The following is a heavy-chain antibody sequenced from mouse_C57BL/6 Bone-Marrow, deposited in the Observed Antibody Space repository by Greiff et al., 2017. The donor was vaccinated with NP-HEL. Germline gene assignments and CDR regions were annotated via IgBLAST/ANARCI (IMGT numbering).Heavy chain of an antibody. Sequence: QVQLQQSGAELARPGASVKMSCKASGYTFTSYTMHWVKQRPGQGLEWIGYINPSSGSTKYNQKFKDKATLTSDKSSSTAYMQLSSLTSEDSAVYYCARPFYYGSSFDVWGTGTTVTVSS. CDR1: GYTFTSYT. J-gene: IGHJ1*03. CDR2: INPSSGST. D-gene: IGHD1-1*01. V-gene: IGHV1-4*01. CDR3: ARPFYYGSSFDV.